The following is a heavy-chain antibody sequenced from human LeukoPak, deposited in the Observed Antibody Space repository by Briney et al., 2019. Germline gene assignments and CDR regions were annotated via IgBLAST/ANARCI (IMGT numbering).Heavy chain of an antibody. D-gene: IGHD3-10*01. CDR2: INSDGSST. CDR3: ARGAGTGSYYDY. J-gene: IGHJ4*02. V-gene: IGHV3-74*01. CDR1: GFTFSSYW. Sequence: PGGSLRLSCAASGFTFSSYWMSWVRQAPGKGLVWVSRINSDGSSTSYAESVKGRFTISRDNAKKTVYLQISSLRAEDTAVYYCARGAGTGSYYDYWGQGTLVTVSS.